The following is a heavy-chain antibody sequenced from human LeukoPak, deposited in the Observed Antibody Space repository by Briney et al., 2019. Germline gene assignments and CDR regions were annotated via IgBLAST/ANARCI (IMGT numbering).Heavy chain of an antibody. V-gene: IGHV3-23*01. D-gene: IGHD3/OR15-3a*01. CDR1: GFTFSSYA. J-gene: IGHJ6*03. CDR3: AKGTEGLDYYYYYMDV. Sequence: GGSLRLSCAASGFTFSSYAMSWVRQAPGKGLEWVSAISGSGGSTYYADSVKGRFTISRDNSKNTLYLQMNSLRAEDTAVYYCAKGTEGLDYYYYYMDVWGKGTTVTVSS. CDR2: ISGSGGST.